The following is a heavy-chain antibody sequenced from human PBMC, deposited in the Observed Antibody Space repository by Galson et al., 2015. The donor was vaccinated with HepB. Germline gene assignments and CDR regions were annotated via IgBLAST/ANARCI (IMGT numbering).Heavy chain of an antibody. Sequence: SLRLSCAASGFTFSDYYMSWIRQAPGKGLEWVSYISSSSSYTNYADSVKGRFTISRDNAKNSLYLQMNSLRAEDTAVYYCARTPHYYDSSGYFWFDYWGQGTLVTVSS. D-gene: IGHD3-22*01. CDR3: ARTPHYYDSSGYFWFDY. J-gene: IGHJ4*02. V-gene: IGHV3-11*06. CDR1: GFTFSDYY. CDR2: ISSSSSYT.